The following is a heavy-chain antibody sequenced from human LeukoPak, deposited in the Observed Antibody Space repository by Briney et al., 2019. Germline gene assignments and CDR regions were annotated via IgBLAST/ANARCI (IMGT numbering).Heavy chain of an antibody. CDR1: GGSISSSSYY. J-gene: IGHJ3*02. CDR3: ARPRAHYYDSSGTWAFDI. CDR2: IYYSGST. D-gene: IGHD3-22*01. V-gene: IGHV4-39*01. Sequence: TSETLSLTCTVSGGSISSSSYYWGWIRQPPGKGLEWIGSIYYSGSTYYNPSLKSRVTISVDTSKNQFSLKLSSVTAADTAVYYCARPRAHYYDSSGTWAFDIWGQGTMVTVSS.